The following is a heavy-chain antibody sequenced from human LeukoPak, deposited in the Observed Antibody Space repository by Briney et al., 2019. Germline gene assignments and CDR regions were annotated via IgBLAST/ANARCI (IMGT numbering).Heavy chain of an antibody. CDR2: ISSSGSTI. V-gene: IGHV3-48*03. Sequence: GGSLRLSCAASGFTFSSYEMNWVRQAPGKGLEWVSYISSSGSTIYYADSVKGRFTISRDNAKNSLYLQMNSLRAEDTAVYYCARVPPRLWFGELSHWGQGTLVTVSS. J-gene: IGHJ4*02. D-gene: IGHD3-10*01. CDR1: GFTFSSYE. CDR3: ARVPPRLWFGELSH.